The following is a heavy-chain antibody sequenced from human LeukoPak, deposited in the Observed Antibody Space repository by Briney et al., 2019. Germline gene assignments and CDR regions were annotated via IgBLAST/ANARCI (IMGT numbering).Heavy chain of an antibody. Sequence: SETLSLTCTVSGGSISSSSYYWGWIRQPPGKGLEWIGCIYYSGSTYYNPSLKSRVTISVDTSKNQFSLKLSSVTAADTAVYYCARGNDYGDFTPFDYWGQGTLVTVSS. CDR1: GGSISSSSYY. CDR3: ARGNDYGDFTPFDY. D-gene: IGHD4-17*01. J-gene: IGHJ4*02. V-gene: IGHV4-39*07. CDR2: IYYSGST.